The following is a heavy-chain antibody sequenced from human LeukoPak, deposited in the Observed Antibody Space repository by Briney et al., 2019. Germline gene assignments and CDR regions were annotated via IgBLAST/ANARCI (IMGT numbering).Heavy chain of an antibody. CDR3: ATIPGRDGYNYNFDY. Sequence: GESLKISCKGFGYSFSNYWIGWVRQMPGKGLEWMGIIHPGDSDIRYSPSFQGQVTISADKSISTAYLQWSSLKASDTAMYYCATIPGRDGYNYNFDYWGQGTLVTVSS. D-gene: IGHD5-24*01. CDR2: IHPGDSDI. J-gene: IGHJ4*02. CDR1: GYSFSNYW. V-gene: IGHV5-51*01.